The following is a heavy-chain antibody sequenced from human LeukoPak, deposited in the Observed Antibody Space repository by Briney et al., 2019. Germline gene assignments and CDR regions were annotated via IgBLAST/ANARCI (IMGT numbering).Heavy chain of an antibody. D-gene: IGHD3-9*01. Sequence: SGGSLRLSCAASEFSVGSNYMTWVRQAPGKGLEWVSLIYIAGRTYSADSAKGRFAISRDNCKNTMYLQMNSLRAEDTAVYYCARGPTGYYNTGGQGTLVTVSS. CDR1: EFSVGSNY. CDR2: IYIAGRT. CDR3: ARGPTGYYNT. V-gene: IGHV3-66*01. J-gene: IGHJ4*02.